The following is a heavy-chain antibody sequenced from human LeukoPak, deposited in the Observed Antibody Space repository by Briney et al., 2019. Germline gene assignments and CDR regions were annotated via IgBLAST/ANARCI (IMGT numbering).Heavy chain of an antibody. D-gene: IGHD5-18*01. CDR3: ARGRGYSYGSALYY. Sequence: SETLSLTCAVYGGSFSGYYWSWIRQPPGKGLEWIGEINHSGSTNYNPSLKSRVTISVDTSKNQFSLKLSSVTAADTAVYYCARGRGYSYGSALYYWGQGTLVTDSS. J-gene: IGHJ4*02. CDR2: INHSGST. V-gene: IGHV4-34*01. CDR1: GGSFSGYY.